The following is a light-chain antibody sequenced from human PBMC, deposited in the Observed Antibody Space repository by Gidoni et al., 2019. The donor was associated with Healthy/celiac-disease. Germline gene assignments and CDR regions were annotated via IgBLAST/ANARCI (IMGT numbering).Light chain of an antibody. CDR1: QSISSSY. J-gene: IGKJ1*01. Sequence: VLTQSPGTLSLSPGERATLSCRASQSISSSYLAWYQQKPGQAPRLLIYGASSRATGVPDRFSGSGSGTDFTLTISRLEPEDFAVYYCQQYGSSPRTFGQGTKVEIK. V-gene: IGKV3-20*01. CDR2: GAS. CDR3: QQYGSSPRT.